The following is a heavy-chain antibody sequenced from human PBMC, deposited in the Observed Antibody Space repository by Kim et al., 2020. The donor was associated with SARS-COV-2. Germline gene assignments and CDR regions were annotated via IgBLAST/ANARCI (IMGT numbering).Heavy chain of an antibody. Sequence: GGSLRLSCAASGFTFSSYGMHWVRQAPGKGLEWVAVIWYDGSNKYYADSVKGRFTISRDNSKNTLYLQMNSLRAEDTAVYYCARDGGFVEIRSWYAMDAFDIWGQGTMVTVSS. CDR1: GFTFSSYG. CDR3: ARDGGFVEIRSWYAMDAFDI. D-gene: IGHD6-13*01. CDR2: IWYDGSNK. J-gene: IGHJ3*02. V-gene: IGHV3-33*01.